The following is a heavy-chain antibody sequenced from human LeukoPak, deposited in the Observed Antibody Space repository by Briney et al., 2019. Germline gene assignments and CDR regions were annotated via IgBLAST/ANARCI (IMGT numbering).Heavy chain of an antibody. J-gene: IGHJ3*02. CDR1: GFTFSRYW. CDR2: IKEDRSEK. D-gene: IGHD3-10*01. CDR3: AEEDLVRGVIGLGAFDI. V-gene: IGHV3-7*01. Sequence: GGSLRLSCAASGFTFSRYWMSWVRQAPGKGLEWVANIKEDRSEKHYVDSVKGRFTISRDNAKNTLYLQMNSLRAEDTAVYYCAEEDLVRGVIGLGAFDIWGQGTMVTVSS.